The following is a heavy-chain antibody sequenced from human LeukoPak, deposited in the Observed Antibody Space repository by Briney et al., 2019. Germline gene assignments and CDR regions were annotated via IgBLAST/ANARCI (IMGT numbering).Heavy chain of an antibody. V-gene: IGHV3-30*18. CDR3: AKDWGSGYSYWYSDL. Sequence: GGSLRLSCAASGFTFSSYGMHWVRQAPGKGLEWVAVISYDGSNKYYADSVKGRFTISRDNSKNTLYLQMNSLRAEDTAVYYCAKDWGSGYSYWYSDLWGRGTLVTVSS. J-gene: IGHJ2*01. CDR2: ISYDGSNK. CDR1: GFTFSSYG. D-gene: IGHD2-15*01.